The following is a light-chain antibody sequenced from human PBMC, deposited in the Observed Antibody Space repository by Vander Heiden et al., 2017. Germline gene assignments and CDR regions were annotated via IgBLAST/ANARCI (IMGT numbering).Light chain of an antibody. Sequence: SSELTQPPSVSVSPGQTARITCSGDILAKQNAYWYQKKPGQAPVMVVYRDTDRPSGIPERLSGSTSGKKVTLTINGVEAEDEAVYFCEAADSGGDDWVFGGGTKLTVL. CDR3: EAADSGGDDWV. CDR1: ILAKQN. CDR2: RDT. V-gene: IGLV3-25*03. J-gene: IGLJ3*02.